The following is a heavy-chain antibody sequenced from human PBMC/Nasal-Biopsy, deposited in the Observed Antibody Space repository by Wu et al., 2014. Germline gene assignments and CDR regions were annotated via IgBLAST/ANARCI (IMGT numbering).Heavy chain of an antibody. CDR1: EFTFSSYG. CDR2: IWYDGTKE. D-gene: IGHD6-13*01. V-gene: IGHV3-33*01. J-gene: IGHJ5*02. CDR3: VAAAAEGWFDP. Sequence: CAASEFTFSSYGMHWVRQAPGKGLEWVAVIWYDGTKEYYADSVKGRFTISRDNSKNTLYLQMNSLRAEDTAVYYCVAAAAEGWFDPWGQEPWSPSPQ.